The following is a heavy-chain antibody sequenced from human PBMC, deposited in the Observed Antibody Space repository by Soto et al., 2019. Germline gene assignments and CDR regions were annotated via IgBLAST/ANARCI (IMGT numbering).Heavy chain of an antibody. CDR1: GGSISSGGYY. D-gene: IGHD3-22*01. CDR3: AGGPVVLSIMYYFDY. V-gene: IGHV4-31*03. J-gene: IGHJ4*02. CDR2: IYYSGST. Sequence: SETLSLTCTVSGGSISSGGYYWSWIRQHPGKGLEWIGYIYYSGSTYYNPSLKSRVTISVDTSKNQFSLKLSSVTAADTAAYYCAGGPVVLSIMYYFDYWGQGTLVTVSS.